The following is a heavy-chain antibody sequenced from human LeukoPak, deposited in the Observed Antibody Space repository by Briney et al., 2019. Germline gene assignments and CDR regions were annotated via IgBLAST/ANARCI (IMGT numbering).Heavy chain of an antibody. CDR3: ARAYPGDAFDI. Sequence: KPSDTLSLTCTVSGGSISSHYWSWIRQPPGKGLEWIGYIYYSGSTNYNPSLKSRVTISVDTSKNQFSLKLSSVTAADTAVYYCARAYPGDAFDIWGQGTMVTVSS. V-gene: IGHV4-59*11. J-gene: IGHJ3*02. CDR1: GGSISSHY. CDR2: IYYSGST. D-gene: IGHD2-2*01.